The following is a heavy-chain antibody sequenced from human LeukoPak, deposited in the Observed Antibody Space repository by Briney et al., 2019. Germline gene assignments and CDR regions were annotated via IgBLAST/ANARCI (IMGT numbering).Heavy chain of an antibody. CDR2: ISGSSSST. V-gene: IGHV3-23*01. D-gene: IGHD1-26*01. Sequence: SGGSLRLSCAASGFTFNSYVMSGVRQAPGKGLEWVSSISGSSSSTYYADSVKGRFTISRDNSKNTLYLQMNSLRAEDTAVYYCAEEVGATYPTFDYWGQGTLVTVSS. CDR1: GFTFNSYV. CDR3: AEEVGATYPTFDY. J-gene: IGHJ4*02.